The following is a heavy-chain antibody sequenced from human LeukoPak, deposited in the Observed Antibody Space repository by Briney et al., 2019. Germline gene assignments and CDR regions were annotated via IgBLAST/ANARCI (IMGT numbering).Heavy chain of an antibody. V-gene: IGHV4-61*02. CDR2: IYTSGST. CDR3: ARDLAYGDYAYYLDY. D-gene: IGHD4-17*01. Sequence: PSQTLSLTCTVSGGSISSGSYYWSWIRQPAGKGLEWIGRIYTSGSTNYNPSLKSRVTISVDTSKNQFSLKLSSVTAADTAVYYCARDLAYGDYAYYLDYWGQGTLVTVSS. CDR1: GGSISSGSYY. J-gene: IGHJ4*02.